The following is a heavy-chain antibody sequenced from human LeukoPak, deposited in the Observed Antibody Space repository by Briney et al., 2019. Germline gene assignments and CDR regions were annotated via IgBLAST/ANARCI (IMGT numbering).Heavy chain of an antibody. V-gene: IGHV3-23*01. CDR1: GFTFSNYA. Sequence: GGSLRLSCAASGFTFSNYAMTWVRQAPGKGLEWVSTISDSGVGTYYADSVKGRFTISRDNSKNTLYLQMNSLRAEDAAVYYCEKLLVAYWGQGTLVTVSS. J-gene: IGHJ4*02. CDR2: ISDSGVGT. CDR3: EKLLVAY. D-gene: IGHD2/OR15-2a*01.